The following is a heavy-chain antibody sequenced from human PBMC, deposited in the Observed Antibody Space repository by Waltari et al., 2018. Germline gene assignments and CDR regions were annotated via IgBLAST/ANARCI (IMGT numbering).Heavy chain of an antibody. CDR1: GFAFVYYA. V-gene: IGHV3-9*01. CDR3: AKGESEYYDNSGLDD. D-gene: IGHD3-22*01. Sequence: VQLVESGGGLVQLGRPLRLPCEAYGFAFVYYAMHWVGHAPGKGLEWVSGIRWKSGSRALEDSVKGGLTISRDNAKNYLYLQMNSLRAVDTAVYYLAKGESEYYDNSGLDDWGQGTLVTVSS. CDR2: IRWKSGSR. J-gene: IGHJ4*02.